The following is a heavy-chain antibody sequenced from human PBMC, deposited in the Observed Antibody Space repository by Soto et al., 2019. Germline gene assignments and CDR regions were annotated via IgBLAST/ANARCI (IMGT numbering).Heavy chain of an antibody. D-gene: IGHD6-19*01. CDR3: AHSVVAGLGYYFDY. CDR1: GFSLSSTRVA. J-gene: IGHJ4*02. CDR2: IYWDDDK. V-gene: IGHV2-5*02. Sequence: QITLKESGPTLVKPTQTLTLTCTFSGFSLSSTRVAVGWIRQPPGKALEWLALIYWDDDKRYSPFLKSRLTTTQHTSKTQVVLTMTNMDPVDTATYYCAHSVVAGLGYYFDYWGQGTLVTVSS.